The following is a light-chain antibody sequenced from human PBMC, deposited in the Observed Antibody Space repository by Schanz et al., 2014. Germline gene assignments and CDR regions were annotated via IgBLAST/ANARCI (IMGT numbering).Light chain of an antibody. CDR2: GVS. CDR3: QHYSLSPL. V-gene: IGKV3-20*01. J-gene: IGKJ1*01. Sequence: EIVLTQSPGTLSLSPGERATLSCRASQSVSSTLAWYQQKPGQAPRLLMYGVSNRATGIPARFSGSGSGTHFTLTISRLEPEDFAVYYCQHYSLSPLFGQGTKVEIK. CDR1: QSVSST.